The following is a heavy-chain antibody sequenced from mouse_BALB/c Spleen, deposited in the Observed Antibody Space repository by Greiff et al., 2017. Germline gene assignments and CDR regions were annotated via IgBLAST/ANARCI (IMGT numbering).Heavy chain of an antibody. J-gene: IGHJ2*01. CDR1: GYSITSGYY. CDR3: AGYYGSLDY. V-gene: IGHV3-6*02. CDR2: ISYDGSN. Sequence: EVQLQQSGPGLVKPSQSLSLTCSVTGYSITSGYYWNWLRQFPGNKLEWMGYISYDGSNNYNPSLKNRISITRDTSKNQFFLKLNSVTTEDTATYYCAGYYGSLDYWGQGTTLTVSA. D-gene: IGHD1-1*01.